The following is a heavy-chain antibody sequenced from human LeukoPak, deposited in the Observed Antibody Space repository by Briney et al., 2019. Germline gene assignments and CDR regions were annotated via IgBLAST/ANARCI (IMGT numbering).Heavy chain of an antibody. CDR1: GGSISSNSYY. CDR2: IYYSGST. D-gene: IGHD3-10*01. Sequence: SQTLSLTCAVSGGSISSNSYYWGWIRQPPGKGLEWIGSIYYSGSTYYNPSLKSRVTISVDTSKNQFSLKLSSVTAADTAVYYCARTRYYYNSRSYGAPYYFDYWGQGTLVTVSS. V-gene: IGHV4-39*01. J-gene: IGHJ4*02. CDR3: ARTRYYYNSRSYGAPYYFDY.